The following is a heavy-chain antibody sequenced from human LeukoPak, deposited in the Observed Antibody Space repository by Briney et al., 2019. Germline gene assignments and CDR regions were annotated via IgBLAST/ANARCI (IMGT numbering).Heavy chain of an antibody. CDR3: ASNGQWLALDY. CDR2: IYHSGST. Sequence: SETLSLPCTVSGGSISSGGYYWSWIRQPPGKGLEWIGYIYHSGSTYYNPSLKSRVTISVDRSKNQFSLKLSSVTAADTAVYYCASNGQWLALDYWGQGTLVTVSS. J-gene: IGHJ4*02. D-gene: IGHD6-19*01. CDR1: GGSISSGGYY. V-gene: IGHV4-30-2*01.